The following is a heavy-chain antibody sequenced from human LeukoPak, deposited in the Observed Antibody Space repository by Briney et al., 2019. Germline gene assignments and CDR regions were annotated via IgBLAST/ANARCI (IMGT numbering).Heavy chain of an antibody. Sequence: SEALSHTCTVSGGSISRYYWSWIRQPPGKGLEWIGYIYYSGSTNYNPSFKSRVTISVDTSKNQFSLKLSSVTAADTAVYYCARGVMATIVQFDYWGQGTLVTVSS. CDR1: GGSISRYY. V-gene: IGHV4-59*01. D-gene: IGHD5-24*01. CDR3: ARGVMATIVQFDY. CDR2: IYYSGST. J-gene: IGHJ4*02.